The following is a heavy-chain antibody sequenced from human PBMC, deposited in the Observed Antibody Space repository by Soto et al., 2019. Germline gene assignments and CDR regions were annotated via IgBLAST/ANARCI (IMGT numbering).Heavy chain of an antibody. J-gene: IGHJ6*02. Sequence: PGGSLRLSCAASGFTFSSYGMHWVRQAPGKGLEWVAVISYDGSNKYYADSVKGRFTISRDNSKNTLYLQMNSLRAEDTAVYYCAKEEDMVRGTDYYYGMDVWGQGTTVTVSS. CDR1: GFTFSSYG. D-gene: IGHD3-10*01. CDR2: ISYDGSNK. V-gene: IGHV3-30*18. CDR3: AKEEDMVRGTDYYYGMDV.